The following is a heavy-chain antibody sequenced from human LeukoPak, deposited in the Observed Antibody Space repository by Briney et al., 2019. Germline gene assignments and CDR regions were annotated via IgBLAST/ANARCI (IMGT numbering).Heavy chain of an antibody. V-gene: IGHV3-30-3*01. CDR2: LSYDGSKK. J-gene: IGHJ3*02. D-gene: IGHD2-21*02. CDR3: ARGVVVTAISDAFDI. CDR1: GFTFSNYA. Sequence: GGSLRLSCAASGFTFSNYAMHWVRQAPGKGLEWVAVLSYDGSKKDYADSVKGRFTISRDNSKNTLFLQMNSLRAEDTAVYYCARGVVVTAISDAFDIWGQGTMVTVSS.